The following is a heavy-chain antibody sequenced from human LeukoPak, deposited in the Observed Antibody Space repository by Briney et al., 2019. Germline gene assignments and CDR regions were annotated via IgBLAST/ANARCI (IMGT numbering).Heavy chain of an antibody. Sequence: SETLSLTCTVSGGSINSYYWNWIRQPPGKGLEWIGYIYYSGGTNYNPSLRSRVTISLDTSKKQFSLKLSSVTAADTAIYYCAREGGTVPDYWGQGTLVTVSS. J-gene: IGHJ4*02. V-gene: IGHV4-59*01. D-gene: IGHD4-17*01. CDR2: IYYSGGT. CDR3: AREGGTVPDY. CDR1: GGSINSYY.